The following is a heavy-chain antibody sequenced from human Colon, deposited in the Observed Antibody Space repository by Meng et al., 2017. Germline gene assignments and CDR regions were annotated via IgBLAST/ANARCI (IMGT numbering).Heavy chain of an antibody. CDR2: TYYRSEWQN. Sequence: QGHDPQLRPGLVNTSQTLSLTCAISGDSVSSNRALWHWVRQSPSRGLEWLGQTYYRSEWQNHYGVSVKSRITINADTSRNHFSLHLNSVTPEDTAVYYCTTWYGEYWGQGTLVTVSS. V-gene: IGHV6-1*01. CDR3: TTWYGEY. D-gene: IGHD3-10*01. J-gene: IGHJ4*02. CDR1: GDSVSSNRAL.